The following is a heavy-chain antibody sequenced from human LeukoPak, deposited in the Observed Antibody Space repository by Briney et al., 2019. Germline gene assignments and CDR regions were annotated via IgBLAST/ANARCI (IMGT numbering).Heavy chain of an antibody. J-gene: IGHJ4*02. V-gene: IGHV1-46*01. D-gene: IGHD3-9*01. Sequence: ASVKVSCKASGYTFTGYYMHWVRQAPGQGLEWMGIINPSGGSTSYAQKFQGRVTMTRDTSTSTVYMELSSLRSEDTAVYYCTLLTGYYIDYWGQGTLVTVSS. CDR1: GYTFTGYY. CDR3: TLLTGYYIDY. CDR2: INPSGGST.